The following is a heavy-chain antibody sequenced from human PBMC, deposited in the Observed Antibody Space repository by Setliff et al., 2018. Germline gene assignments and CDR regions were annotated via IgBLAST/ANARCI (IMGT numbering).Heavy chain of an antibody. J-gene: IGHJ4*02. CDR2: MNPNSGKT. Sequence: EASVKVSCKASGYTFTTYAIHWVRQAPGQRLEWMGWMNPNSGKTGYAQKFQGRVIMTRNTSISTAYLELNTLRSDDTAVYYCARERYFDYWGQGTLVTVSS. CDR1: GYTFTTYA. V-gene: IGHV1-8*02. CDR3: ARERYFDY.